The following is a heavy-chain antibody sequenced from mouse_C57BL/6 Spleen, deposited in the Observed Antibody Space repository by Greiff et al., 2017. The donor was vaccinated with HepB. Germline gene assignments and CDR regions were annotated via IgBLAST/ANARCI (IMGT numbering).Heavy chain of an antibody. Sequence: VQLQQPGAELVKPGASVKLSCKASGYTFTSYWMHWVKQRPGQGLEWIGMIHPNSGSTNYNEKFKSKATLTVDKSSSTAYMPLSSLTSEDSAVYDCARSGYYYGSSYYAMDYWGQGTSVTVSS. CDR3: ARSGYYYGSSYYAMDY. J-gene: IGHJ4*01. D-gene: IGHD1-1*01. CDR2: IHPNSGST. V-gene: IGHV1-64*01. CDR1: GYTFTSYW.